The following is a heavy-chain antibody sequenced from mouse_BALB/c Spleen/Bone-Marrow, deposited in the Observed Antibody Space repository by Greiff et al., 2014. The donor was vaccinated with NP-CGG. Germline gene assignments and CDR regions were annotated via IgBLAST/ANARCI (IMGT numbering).Heavy chain of an antibody. CDR3: ASYYDYTWFAY. Sequence: EVHLVESGGGLVKPGGSLKLSCAASGFTFSSYAMSWVRQTPEKRLEWVASISSGGSTYYPDSVKGRFTISRDNARNILYLQMSSLRSEDTAMYYCASYYDYTWFAYWGQGTLVTVSA. J-gene: IGHJ3*01. CDR1: GFTFSSYA. D-gene: IGHD2-4*01. CDR2: ISSGGST. V-gene: IGHV5-6-5*01.